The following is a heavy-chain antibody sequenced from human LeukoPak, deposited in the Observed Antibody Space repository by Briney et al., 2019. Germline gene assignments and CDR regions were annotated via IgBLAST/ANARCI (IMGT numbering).Heavy chain of an antibody. Sequence: SETLSLTCTVSGDSISSYYWSWIRQPPGKGLEWIGYMYYSGRTNYSPSLKSRLTISVDTSKNQFSLNLYSVTAADTAVYYCARHYYGSGINWFDPWGQGTLVTVSS. CDR2: MYYSGRT. J-gene: IGHJ5*02. V-gene: IGHV4-59*08. D-gene: IGHD3-10*01. CDR3: ARHYYGSGINWFDP. CDR1: GDSISSYY.